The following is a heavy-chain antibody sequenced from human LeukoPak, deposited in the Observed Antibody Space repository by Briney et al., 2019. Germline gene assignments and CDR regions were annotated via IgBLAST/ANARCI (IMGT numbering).Heavy chain of an antibody. CDR1: GYTFTSYD. CDR3: ARLVEMATVPVFDP. J-gene: IGHJ5*02. D-gene: IGHD5-24*01. CDR2: MNPNSGNT. Sequence: ASVKVSCKASGYTFTSYDINWVRQATGQGLEWMGWMNPNSGNTGYAQKFQGRVTMTRNTSINTAYMELSSLRSEDTAVYYCARLVEMATVPVFDPWGQGTLVTVSS. V-gene: IGHV1-8*01.